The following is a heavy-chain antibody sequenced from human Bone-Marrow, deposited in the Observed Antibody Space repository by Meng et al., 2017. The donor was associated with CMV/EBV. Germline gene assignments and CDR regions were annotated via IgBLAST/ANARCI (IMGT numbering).Heavy chain of an antibody. CDR3: ARGGHCTSTSCPWYNWFDP. J-gene: IGHJ5*02. Sequence: FPIYWIGWVRQLPGKGLEWMGFIDPGDSDTRYSPSFQGQVTISAANSISTAYLQWSSLKASDTAMYYCARGGHCTSTSCPWYNWFDPWGQGTLVTVSS. V-gene: IGHV5-51*01. CDR1: FPIYW. CDR2: IDPGDSDT. D-gene: IGHD2-2*01.